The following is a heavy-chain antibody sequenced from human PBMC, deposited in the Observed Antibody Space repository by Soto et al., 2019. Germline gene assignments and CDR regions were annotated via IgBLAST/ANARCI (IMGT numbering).Heavy chain of an antibody. J-gene: IGHJ5*02. CDR3: ARHLSGDYPNSRWLDP. V-gene: IGHV4-31*03. Sequence: QVQLQESGPGLVKPSETLSLTCTVSGGSVTTDVFHWNWIRQHPGKGLEWIGYISHNGRTYYNPSLGGRLSFSLDTSKNLFSLRLTSVTAADTAIYYCARHLSGDYPNSRWLDPWGQGTLVTVSA. CDR1: GGSVTTDVFH. D-gene: IGHD4-17*01. CDR2: ISHNGRT.